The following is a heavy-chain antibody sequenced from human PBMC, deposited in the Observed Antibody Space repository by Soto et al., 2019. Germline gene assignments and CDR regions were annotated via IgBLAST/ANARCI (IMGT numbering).Heavy chain of an antibody. CDR2: ISGSGGST. Sequence: GGSLRLSCAASGFTFSSYAMSWVRQAPGKGLEWVSAISGSGGSTYYADSVKGRFTISRDNSKNTLYLQMNSLRAEDTAVYYCAKDRGIRDIVVVPAAIRYNNWFDPWGQGTLVTVSS. D-gene: IGHD2-2*01. CDR3: AKDRGIRDIVVVPAAIRYNNWFDP. J-gene: IGHJ5*02. V-gene: IGHV3-23*01. CDR1: GFTFSSYA.